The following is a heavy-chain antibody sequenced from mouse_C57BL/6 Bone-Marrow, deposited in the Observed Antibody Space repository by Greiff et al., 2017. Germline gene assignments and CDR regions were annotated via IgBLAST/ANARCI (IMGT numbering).Heavy chain of an antibody. J-gene: IGHJ1*03. CDR3: ARDDLYYYGSSNWYFDV. CDR1: GYTFTSYW. V-gene: IGHV1-64*01. CDR2: IHPNSGST. Sequence: QVQLQQPGAELVKPGASVKLSCKASGYTFTSYWMHWVKQRPGQGLEWIGMIHPNSGSTNYNEKFKSKATLTVDKSSSTAYMQLSSLTSEDSAVYYCARDDLYYYGSSNWYFDVWGTGTTGTVT. D-gene: IGHD1-1*01.